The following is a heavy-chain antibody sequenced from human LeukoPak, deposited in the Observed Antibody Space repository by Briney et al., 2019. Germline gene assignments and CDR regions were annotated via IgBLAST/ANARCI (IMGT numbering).Heavy chain of an antibody. V-gene: IGHV4-59*01. J-gene: IGHJ4*02. D-gene: IGHD2/OR15-2a*01. CDR2: IYYIGST. CDR3: AKDSPKKYDDY. CDR1: GGSISSYY. Sequence: PSETLSLTCTVSGGSISSYYWSWIRQPPGKGLEWIGYIYYIGSTNYNPSLKSRVTISVDTSKNQFSLKLSSVTAADTAVYYCAKDSPKKYDDYWGQGTLVTVSS.